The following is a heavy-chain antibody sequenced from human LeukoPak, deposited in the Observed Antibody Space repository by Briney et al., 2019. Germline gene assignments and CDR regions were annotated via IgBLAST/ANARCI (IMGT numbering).Heavy chain of an antibody. CDR1: GYTFIDYY. CDR2: INPNSGGT. Sequence: ASVKVSCKASGYTFIDYYMHWVRQAPGQGLEWVGWINPNSGGTNYAQNFQGRVTMTRDTSITTAYMELSRLRSDDTAVYYCARDRGYSYWYFQHWGQGTLVTVSS. J-gene: IGHJ1*01. V-gene: IGHV1-2*02. CDR3: ARDRGYSYWYFQH. D-gene: IGHD5-18*01.